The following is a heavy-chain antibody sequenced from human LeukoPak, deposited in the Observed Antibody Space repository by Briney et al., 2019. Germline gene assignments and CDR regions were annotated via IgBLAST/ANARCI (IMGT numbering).Heavy chain of an antibody. Sequence: PGGSLRLSCAASGFTFSSYAMSWVRQAPGKGLEWVAFIRYDGSNKYYADSVKGRFTISRDNSKNTLYLQMNSLRAEDTAVYYCATSSMQWLVRGSEYYFDYWGQGTLVTVSS. D-gene: IGHD6-19*01. V-gene: IGHV3-30*02. CDR2: IRYDGSNK. CDR1: GFTFSSYA. CDR3: ATSSMQWLVRGSEYYFDY. J-gene: IGHJ4*02.